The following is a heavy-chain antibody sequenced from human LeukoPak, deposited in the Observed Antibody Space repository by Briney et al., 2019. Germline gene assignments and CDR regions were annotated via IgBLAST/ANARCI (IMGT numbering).Heavy chain of an antibody. V-gene: IGHV3-30*04. J-gene: IGHJ4*02. CDR3: ARDLELSAVYYFDS. CDR2: ISSGSEK. D-gene: IGHD3-3*01. Sequence: RAGGSLRLSCAASGFTFSIFPMHWVRQAPGKGLEWVALISSGSEKYYADSVKGRFTISRDNSKNMLYLQMNSLRADDTAVYYCARDLELSAVYYFDSGGQGTLVIVSS. CDR1: GFTFSIFP.